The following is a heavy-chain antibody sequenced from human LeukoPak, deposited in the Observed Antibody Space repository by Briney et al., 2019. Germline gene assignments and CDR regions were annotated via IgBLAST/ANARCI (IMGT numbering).Heavy chain of an antibody. CDR3: ARDRKWKSRYFDY. J-gene: IGHJ4*02. CDR1: GGSISSGSYY. V-gene: IGHV4-61*02. CDR2: IYTSGST. Sequence: PSQTLSLTCTVSGGSISSGSYYWSWIRQPAGKGLEWIGRIYTSGSTNYNPSLKSRVTISVDTSKNQFSLKLSSVTAADTAVYYCARDRKWKSRYFDYWGQGTLVTVSS. D-gene: IGHD1-1*01.